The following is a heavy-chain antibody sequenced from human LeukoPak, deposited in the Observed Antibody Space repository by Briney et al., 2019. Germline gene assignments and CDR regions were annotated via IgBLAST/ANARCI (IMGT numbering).Heavy chain of an antibody. D-gene: IGHD6-19*01. Sequence: SQTLSLTCAISGDSVSSNSAAWHWIRQSPSRGLEWLGRTYYRSKWYNDYAVSVKSRITINPDTSKNQFSLQLSSVTAADTAVYYCAIFLMGGGWYGDDYWVQGTLVTVSS. CDR3: AIFLMGGGWYGDDY. J-gene: IGHJ4*02. V-gene: IGHV6-1*01. CDR1: GDSVSSNSAA. CDR2: TYYRSKWYN.